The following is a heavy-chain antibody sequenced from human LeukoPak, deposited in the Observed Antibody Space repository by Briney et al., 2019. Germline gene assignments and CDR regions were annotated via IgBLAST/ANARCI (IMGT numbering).Heavy chain of an antibody. CDR3: ANSFYNSRIAAAGRDY. J-gene: IGHJ4*02. CDR2: ISSSSSYI. Sequence: LGGSLRLSCAASGFTFSSYSMNWVRQAPGKGLEWVSSISSSSSYIYYADSVKGRFTISRDNAKNSLYLQMNSLRAEDTAVYYCANSFYNSRIAAAGRDYWGQGTLVTVSS. D-gene: IGHD6-13*01. V-gene: IGHV3-21*04. CDR1: GFTFSSYS.